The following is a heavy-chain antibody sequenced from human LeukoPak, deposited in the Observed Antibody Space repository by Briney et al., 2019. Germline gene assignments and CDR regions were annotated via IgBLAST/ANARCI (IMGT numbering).Heavy chain of an antibody. CDR1: GGSFSGLY. CDR3: VRGVGSLRKREAFDI. Sequence: SETLSFTCAVYGGSFSGLYWSWIRQFPGKGLEWIGEINHSGSTNYNPSLKSRVTISIDTSKNQFSLRLSSVTAADTAVYYCVRGVGSLRKREAFDIWGQGIMVTVSS. CDR2: INHSGST. D-gene: IGHD1-26*01. V-gene: IGHV4-34*01. J-gene: IGHJ3*02.